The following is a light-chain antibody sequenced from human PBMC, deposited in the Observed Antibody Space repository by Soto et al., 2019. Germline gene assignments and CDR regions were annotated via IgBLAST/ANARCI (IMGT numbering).Light chain of an antibody. Sequence: EIVLTQSPGTLSLSPGERATFSCRASQSVSSNYLAWYQQKPGQAPRLLIYGASSRATGIPDRFSGGGSGTDFTLTISRLEPEDFAVYYCQQYGNSPLTFGGGTKVDIK. CDR2: GAS. V-gene: IGKV3-20*01. CDR3: QQYGNSPLT. CDR1: QSVSSNY. J-gene: IGKJ4*01.